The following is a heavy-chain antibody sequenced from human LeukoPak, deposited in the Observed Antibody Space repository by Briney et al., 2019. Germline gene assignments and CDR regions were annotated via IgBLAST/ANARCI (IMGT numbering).Heavy chain of an antibody. CDR3: TKYSGYDPEFDY. CDR1: GFTYSKAW. D-gene: IGHD5-12*01. CDR2: LKSKTDGGTT. V-gene: IGHV3-15*01. Sequence: GWSLRLSCVASGFTYSKAWLSWVGPAAGREREWVGRLKSKTDGGTTDYAAPVKGRFTISRDDSKNTLYLQMNSLKTEDTAVYYCTKYSGYDPEFDYWGQGTLVTVSS. J-gene: IGHJ4*02.